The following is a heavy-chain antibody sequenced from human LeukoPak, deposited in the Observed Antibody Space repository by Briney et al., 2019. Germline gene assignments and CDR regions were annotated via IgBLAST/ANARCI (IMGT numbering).Heavy chain of an antibody. CDR3: ARTRLSSDC. J-gene: IGHJ4*02. D-gene: IGHD2/OR15-2a*01. CDR1: GFTFSSYW. Sequence: GGSLRLSCAASGFTFSSYWMTWVRQAPGKGLEWVASIKQAGSDKNYVDSVKGRFTISRDNAKNSLYLQMNSLRDEDTAVYYCARTRLSSDCWGQGTLVTVSS. CDR2: IKQAGSDK. V-gene: IGHV3-7*01.